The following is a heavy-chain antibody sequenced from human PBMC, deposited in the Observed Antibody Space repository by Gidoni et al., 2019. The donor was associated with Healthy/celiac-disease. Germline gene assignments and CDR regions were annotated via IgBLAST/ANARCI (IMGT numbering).Heavy chain of an antibody. CDR3: AASITIFGVVSLDY. D-gene: IGHD3-3*01. CDR1: GFTFSSYA. J-gene: IGHJ4*02. Sequence: EVQLLESGGGLVQPGGSLRLSCAASGFTFSSYAMSWVRQAPGKGLEWVSAISGSGGSTYYADSVKGRFTISRDNSKNTLYLQMNSLRAEDTAVYYCAASITIFGVVSLDYWGQGTLVTVSS. CDR2: ISGSGGST. V-gene: IGHV3-23*01.